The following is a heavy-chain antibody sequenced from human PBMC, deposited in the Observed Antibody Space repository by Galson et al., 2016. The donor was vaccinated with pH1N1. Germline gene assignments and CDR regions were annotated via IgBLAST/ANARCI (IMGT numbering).Heavy chain of an antibody. V-gene: IGHV4-59*08. CDR1: GYLITGCCY. CDR2: LYSSGTT. D-gene: IGHD5-24*01. Sequence: SETLSLTCGVSGYLITGCCYWSWVRQSPVKGLEWIAYLYSSGTTTYNPSVASRVTISVDTPKNQFSLNLDFVTAADTAIYYCARHLHVPGFKGIDSWGQGILVPVSS. J-gene: IGHJ4*02. CDR3: ARHLHVPGFKGIDS.